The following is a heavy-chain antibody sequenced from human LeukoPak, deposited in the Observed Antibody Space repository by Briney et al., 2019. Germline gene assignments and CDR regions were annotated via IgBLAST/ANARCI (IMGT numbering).Heavy chain of an antibody. D-gene: IGHD6-19*01. CDR1: GFTFSSYW. CDR2: INSDGSST. CDR3: ARGPYSSGWYYFDY. V-gene: IGHV3-74*01. Sequence: GGSLRLSCAASGFTFSSYWMHWVRQAPGMGLVWVSRINSDGSSTSYADSVKGRFTISRDNAKNTLYLQMNSLRAEDTAVYYCARGPYSSGWYYFDYWGQGTLVTVSS. J-gene: IGHJ4*02.